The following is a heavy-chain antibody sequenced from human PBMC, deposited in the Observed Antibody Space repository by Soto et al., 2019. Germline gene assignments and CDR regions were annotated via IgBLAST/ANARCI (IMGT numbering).Heavy chain of an antibody. CDR3: AKAYSGSHFDY. D-gene: IGHD5-12*01. J-gene: IGHJ4*02. CDR2: ISYDGSNK. Sequence: PGGSLRLSCAASGFTFSSYGMHWVRQAPGKGLEWVAVISYDGSNKYYADSVKGRFTISRDNSKNTLYLQMNSLRAEDTAVYYCAKAYSGSHFDYWGQGTLVTVSS. CDR1: GFTFSSYG. V-gene: IGHV3-30*18.